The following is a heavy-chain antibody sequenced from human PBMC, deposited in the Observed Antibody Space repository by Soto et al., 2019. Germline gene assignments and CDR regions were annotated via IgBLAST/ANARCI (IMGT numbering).Heavy chain of an antibody. CDR2: ISYDGSNK. V-gene: IGHV3-30-3*01. CDR1: GFTFSSYA. D-gene: IGHD1-1*01. Sequence: QPGGSLRLSCAASGFTFSSYAMSWVRQAPGKGLEWVAVISYDGSNKYYADSVKGRFTISRDNSKNTLYLQMNSLRAEDTAVYYCARAEGSTGYYYGMDVWGQGTTVTVSS. CDR3: ARAEGSTGYYYGMDV. J-gene: IGHJ6*02.